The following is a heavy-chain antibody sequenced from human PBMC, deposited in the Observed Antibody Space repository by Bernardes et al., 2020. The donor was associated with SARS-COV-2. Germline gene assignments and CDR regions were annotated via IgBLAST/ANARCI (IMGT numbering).Heavy chain of an antibody. CDR2: IYYSGST. CDR3: ARDSGYNWNYYYYYGMDV. Sequence: SETLSLTCTVSGGSVSSGSYYWSWIRQPPGKGLEWIGYIYYSGSTNYNPSLKSRVTISVDTSKNQFSLKLSSVTAADTAVYYCARDSGYNWNYYYYYGMDVWGQGTTVTVSS. D-gene: IGHD1-20*01. J-gene: IGHJ6*02. V-gene: IGHV4-61*01. CDR1: GGSVSSGSYY.